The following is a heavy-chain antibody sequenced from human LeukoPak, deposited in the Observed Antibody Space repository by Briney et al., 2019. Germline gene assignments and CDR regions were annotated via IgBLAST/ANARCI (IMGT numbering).Heavy chain of an antibody. Sequence: GGALRLSCVPSRYTFSASSMRGVRQAPGKGLDWGAFIRYDETRGCDGDSEKGRFTVSRDNSKNTVYMQMKSLRPEDTGVYVCAKSAGAAGYHYTYYIDVWGGGTMVTVSS. CDR3: AKSAGAAGYHYTYYIDV. D-gene: IGHD6-13*01. J-gene: IGHJ6*03. CDR2: IRYDETRG. V-gene: IGHV3-30*02. CDR1: RYTFSASS.